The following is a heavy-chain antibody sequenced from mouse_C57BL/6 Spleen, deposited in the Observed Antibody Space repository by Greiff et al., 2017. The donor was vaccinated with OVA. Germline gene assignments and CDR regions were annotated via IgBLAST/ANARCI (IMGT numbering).Heavy chain of an antibody. V-gene: IGHV1-53*01. D-gene: IGHD6-1*01. CDR3: ARSAYYYAMDY. CDR1: GYTFTSSW. CDR2: INPSNGGT. J-gene: IGHJ4*01. Sequence: QVQLQQPGTELVKPGASVKLSCKASGYTFTSSWMHWVKQMPGQGLEWLGNINPSNGGTNYNEKFKRKATLTVDKSSSTAYMQLSSLTSEDAAVYYCARSAYYYAMDYWGQGTSVTVSS.